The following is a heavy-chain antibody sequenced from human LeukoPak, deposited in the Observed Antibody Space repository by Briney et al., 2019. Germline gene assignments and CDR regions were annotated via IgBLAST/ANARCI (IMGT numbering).Heavy chain of an antibody. CDR3: TTAPSGYAYMNGWHLDY. CDR2: IKSKTDGETT. Sequence: PGGSLRLSCAASGFTFNYAWMSWVRQAPGKGLEWVGRIKSKTDGETTDYVAPVKGRFTISRDNSKNTLYLQMNSLKTEDTALYYCTTAPSGYAYMNGWHLDYWGQGALVTVSS. D-gene: IGHD5-18*01. J-gene: IGHJ4*02. CDR1: GFTFNYAW. V-gene: IGHV3-15*01.